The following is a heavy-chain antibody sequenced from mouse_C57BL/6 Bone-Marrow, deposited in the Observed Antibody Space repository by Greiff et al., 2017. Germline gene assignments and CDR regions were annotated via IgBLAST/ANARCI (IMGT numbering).Heavy chain of an antibody. J-gene: IGHJ3*02. CDR1: GYTFTSYW. Sequence: QVQLQQSGAELVKPGASVKLSCKASGYTFTSYWMQWVKQRPGQGLEWIGEIDPSDSYTNYNQKFKGKATLTVDTSSSTAYMQLSSLTSEDSAVYYCARRSMVTTSWGQGTLVTVSA. CDR2: IDPSDSYT. V-gene: IGHV1-50*01. CDR3: ARRSMVTTS. D-gene: IGHD2-2*01.